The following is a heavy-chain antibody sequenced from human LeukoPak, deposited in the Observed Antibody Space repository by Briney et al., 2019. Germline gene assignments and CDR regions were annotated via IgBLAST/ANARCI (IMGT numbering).Heavy chain of an antibody. D-gene: IGHD4-11*01. CDR1: GFTFSSYA. Sequence: GGSLRLSCAASGFTFSSYAMNWVRQAPGKGLEWVSGIGAGGTFTYYADSVKGRFTISRDNSRNTLYLQMNSLRADDTAVYYCAKDRDYTTYGYYFDYWGQGTLVTVSS. J-gene: IGHJ4*02. CDR3: AKDRDYTTYGYYFDY. CDR2: IGAGGTFT. V-gene: IGHV3-23*01.